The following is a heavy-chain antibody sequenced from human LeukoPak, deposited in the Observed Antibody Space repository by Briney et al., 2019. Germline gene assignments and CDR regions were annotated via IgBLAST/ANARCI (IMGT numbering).Heavy chain of an antibody. CDR1: GFPSGTYL. CDR2: INSDGSST. CDR3: ARDRDHRFDY. J-gene: IGHJ4*02. Sequence: GVALRLSCAASGFPSGTYLMHWVRQAPGKGLVWVSHINSDGSSTAYADSVKGRFTISRDNAKNTLYLQMNSLRAEDTAVYYCARDRDHRFDYWGQGTLVTVSS. V-gene: IGHV3-74*03.